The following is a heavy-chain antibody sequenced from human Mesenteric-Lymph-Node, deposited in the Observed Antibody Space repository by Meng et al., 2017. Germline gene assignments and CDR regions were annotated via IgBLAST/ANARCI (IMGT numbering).Heavy chain of an antibody. CDR3: ARATFRDYDFWSGYYPQHFDY. V-gene: IGHV4-59*01. J-gene: IGHJ4*02. CDR2: IYYSGST. D-gene: IGHD3-3*01. Sequence: SETLSLTCTVSGGSISSYYWSWIRQPPGKGLEWIGYIYYSGSTNYNPSLKSRVTISVDTSKNQFSLKLSSVTAADTAVYYCARATFRDYDFWSGYYPQHFDYWGQGTLVTVSS. CDR1: GGSISSYY.